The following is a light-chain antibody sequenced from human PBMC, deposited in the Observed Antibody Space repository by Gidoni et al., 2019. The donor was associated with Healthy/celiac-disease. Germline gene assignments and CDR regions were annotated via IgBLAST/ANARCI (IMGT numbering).Light chain of an antibody. Sequence: EIVLTQSPGTLSLSPGERATLSCRASQSVSSSYLAWYQQKPGQAPRLLIYGASSRATGIPDRLSGSGSGTDFTLTISRLEPEDFAVYYCQKYGSSPGMAFGPGTKVDIK. CDR1: QSVSSSY. CDR2: GAS. CDR3: QKYGSSPGMA. V-gene: IGKV3-20*01. J-gene: IGKJ3*01.